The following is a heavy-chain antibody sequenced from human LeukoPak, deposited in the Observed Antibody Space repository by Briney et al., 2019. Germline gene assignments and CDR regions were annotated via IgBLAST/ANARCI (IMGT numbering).Heavy chain of an antibody. Sequence: SETLSLTCTVSGGSISSYYWSWIRQPPGKGLEWIGYIYYSGSTNYNPSLKSRVTISVDTSKNQFSLKLSSVTAADTAVYYCARAYCSSTSCYTEGWFDPWGQGTLVTVSS. CDR2: IYYSGST. D-gene: IGHD2-2*02. CDR3: ARAYCSSTSCYTEGWFDP. V-gene: IGHV4-59*01. J-gene: IGHJ5*02. CDR1: GGSISSYY.